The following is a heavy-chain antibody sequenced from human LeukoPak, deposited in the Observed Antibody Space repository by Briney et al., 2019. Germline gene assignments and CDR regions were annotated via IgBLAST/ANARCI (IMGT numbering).Heavy chain of an antibody. CDR1: GFNFSSYA. J-gene: IGHJ4*02. Sequence: GGSLRLSCAASGFNFSSYAMHWVRQAPGEGLEWVGLISYGGIDKSYADSVKGRFTISRDSSKRTLYLQMNSLRAEDTAVYYCYIPYYDTSAYKGYWGQGTLVTVSS. V-gene: IGHV3-30*04. CDR3: YIPYYDTSAYKGY. CDR2: ISYGGIDK. D-gene: IGHD3-22*01.